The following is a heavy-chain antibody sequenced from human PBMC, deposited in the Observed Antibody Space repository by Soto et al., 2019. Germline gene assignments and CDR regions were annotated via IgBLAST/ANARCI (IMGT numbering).Heavy chain of an antibody. CDR2: IYYSGST. Sequence: ASETLSLTCTVSGGSISSGGDYWSWIRQPPGKGLEWIGYIYYSGSTYYNPSLKSRVTISVDTSKNQFSLKLSSVTAADTAVYYCARDWRGTVTYDYWGQGTLVTVSS. D-gene: IGHD4-17*01. V-gene: IGHV4-30-4*01. CDR3: ARDWRGTVTYDY. J-gene: IGHJ4*02. CDR1: GGSISSGGDY.